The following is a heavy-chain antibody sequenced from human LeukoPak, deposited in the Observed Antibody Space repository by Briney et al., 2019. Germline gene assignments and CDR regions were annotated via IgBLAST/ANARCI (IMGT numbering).Heavy chain of an antibody. J-gene: IGHJ4*02. CDR3: TTEERVSSGYCSGGSCYIDY. D-gene: IGHD2-15*01. Sequence: GGSLRLSCAASAFTFSNAWMNWVRQAPGKGLEWVGRIKSKTDGGTTDYAAPVKGRFTISRDEPKNTLYLQMNSLKTEDTAVYYCTTEERVSSGYCSGGSCYIDYWGQGTLVTVSS. CDR1: AFTFSNAW. CDR2: IKSKTDGGTT. V-gene: IGHV3-15*01.